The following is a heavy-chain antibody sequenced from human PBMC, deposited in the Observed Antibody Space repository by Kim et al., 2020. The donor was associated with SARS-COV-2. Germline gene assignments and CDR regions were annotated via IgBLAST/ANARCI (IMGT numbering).Heavy chain of an antibody. Sequence: GGSLRLSCAASGFTFSNYAMSWVRQAPGKGLEWVSTISGSGGSTYYADSVKGRFTISRHNSKNMLYLQMNSLRAEDTAVYYCAKDPYYDFWSGYYFDYWGQGTLVTVSS. V-gene: IGHV3-23*01. CDR2: ISGSGGST. CDR1: GFTFSNYA. J-gene: IGHJ4*02. CDR3: AKDPYYDFWSGYYFDY. D-gene: IGHD3-3*01.